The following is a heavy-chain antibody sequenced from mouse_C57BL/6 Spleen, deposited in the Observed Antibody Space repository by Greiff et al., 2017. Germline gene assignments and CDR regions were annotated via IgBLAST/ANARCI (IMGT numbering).Heavy chain of an antibody. CDR1: GFTFSDAW. V-gene: IGHV6-6*01. CDR3: TRPSMVTDWYFDV. CDR2: IRNKANNHAT. Sequence: EVKVEESGGGLVQPGGSMKLSCAASGFTFSDAWMDWVRQSPEKGLEWVAEIRNKANNHATYYAESVKGRFTISRDDSKSSVYLQMNSLSAEDTGIYYCTRPSMVTDWYFDVWGTGTTVTVSS. J-gene: IGHJ1*03. D-gene: IGHD2-2*01.